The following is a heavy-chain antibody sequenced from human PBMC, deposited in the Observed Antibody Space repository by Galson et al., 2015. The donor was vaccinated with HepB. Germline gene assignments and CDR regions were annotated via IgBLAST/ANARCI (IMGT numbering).Heavy chain of an antibody. Sequence: SLRLSCAASGFTFSSYSMNWVRQAPGKGLEWASSISSSSSYIYYADSVKGRFTISRDNAKNSLYLQMNSLRAEDTAVYYCARDWDYGGNWGFDYWGQGTLVTVSS. CDR3: ARDWDYGGNWGFDY. J-gene: IGHJ4*02. CDR1: GFTFSSYS. D-gene: IGHD4-23*01. CDR2: ISSSSSYI. V-gene: IGHV3-21*01.